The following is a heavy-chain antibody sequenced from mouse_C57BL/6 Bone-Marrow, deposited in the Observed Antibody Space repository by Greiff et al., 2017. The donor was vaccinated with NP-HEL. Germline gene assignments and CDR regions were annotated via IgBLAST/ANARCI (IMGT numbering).Heavy chain of an antibody. J-gene: IGHJ4*01. D-gene: IGHD2-4*01. CDR2: INYDGSST. CDR3: AREGGLRRRTYAMDY. Sequence: EVKLVESEGGLVQPGSSMKLSCTASGFTFSDYSMAWVRQVPEKGLEWVATINYDGSSTYYLDSLKSRFIISRDNAKNILYLQMSSLKSEDTATYYCAREGGLRRRTYAMDYWGQGTSVTVSS. CDR1: GFTFSDYS. V-gene: IGHV5-16*01.